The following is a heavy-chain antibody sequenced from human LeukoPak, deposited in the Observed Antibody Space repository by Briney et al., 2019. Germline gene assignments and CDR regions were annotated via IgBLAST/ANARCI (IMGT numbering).Heavy chain of an antibody. CDR3: AKSRLGTGYSSSWYPGDY. CDR2: IWYDGSNK. CDR1: GFTFSSYG. V-gene: IGHV3-33*06. J-gene: IGHJ4*02. D-gene: IGHD6-13*01. Sequence: GGSLRLSCAASGFTFSSYGMHWVRQAPGKGLEWVAVIWYDGSNKYYADSVKGRFTISRDNSKNTLYLQMSSLRAEDTAIYYCAKSRLGTGYSSSWYPGDYWGQGTLVTVSS.